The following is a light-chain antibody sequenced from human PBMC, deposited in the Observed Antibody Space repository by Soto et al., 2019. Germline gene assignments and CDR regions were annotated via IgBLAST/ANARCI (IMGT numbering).Light chain of an antibody. CDR2: AAS. J-gene: IGKJ1*01. V-gene: IGKV1-39*01. CDR1: QSISSY. Sequence: IQMTQSPSSLSASVGDRVTITCRASQSISSYLNWYQQKPGKAPKLLIYAASGLHSGVPSTFSASGSGTDFTLTISSLQPEDFATYYCQQSYSTSWTFGQGTKV. CDR3: QQSYSTSWT.